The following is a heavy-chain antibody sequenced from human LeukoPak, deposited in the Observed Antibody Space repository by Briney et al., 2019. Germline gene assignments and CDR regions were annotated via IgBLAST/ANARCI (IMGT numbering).Heavy chain of an antibody. Sequence: PSETLSLTCTVSGGSISTSSYYWGWIRQPPGKGLEWIGSIYNSGSTYYNPSLTSRVTISVDTSKNQFSLKLSSVTAADTAVYYCARLPRRSMAARPGYYYYYYMDVWGKGTTVTVSS. CDR3: ARLPRRSMAARPGYYYYYYMDV. D-gene: IGHD6-6*01. CDR2: IYNSGST. V-gene: IGHV4-39*01. CDR1: GGSISTSSYY. J-gene: IGHJ6*03.